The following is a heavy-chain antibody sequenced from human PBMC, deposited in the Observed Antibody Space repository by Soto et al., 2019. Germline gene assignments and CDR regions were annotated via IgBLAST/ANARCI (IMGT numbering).Heavy chain of an antibody. V-gene: IGHV1-18*01. Sequence: GASVQVSCKASGYTFTSYGISWVRQAPGQGLEWMGWISAYNGNTNYAQKLQGRVTMTTDTSTSTAYMELRSLRSDDTAVYYCARAQKGYCSSTSCYGGLGAFDIWGQGTMVTVSS. CDR3: ARAQKGYCSSTSCYGGLGAFDI. CDR2: ISAYNGNT. J-gene: IGHJ3*02. CDR1: GYTFTSYG. D-gene: IGHD2-2*01.